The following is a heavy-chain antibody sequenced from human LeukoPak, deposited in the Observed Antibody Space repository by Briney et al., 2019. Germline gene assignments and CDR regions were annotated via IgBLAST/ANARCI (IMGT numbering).Heavy chain of an antibody. D-gene: IGHD4-17*01. Sequence: PGGSLRLSCAASGYMFSGYGMHWVRQAPGKGLEWAAVIWFDGSRRYHADSVKGRFTISRDDSKSTLYLEMNSLRAEDTAVYYCARFYGDYQAFDIWGQGTTVTVSS. CDR2: IWFDGSRR. J-gene: IGHJ3*02. CDR3: ARFYGDYQAFDI. V-gene: IGHV3-33*01. CDR1: GYMFSGYG.